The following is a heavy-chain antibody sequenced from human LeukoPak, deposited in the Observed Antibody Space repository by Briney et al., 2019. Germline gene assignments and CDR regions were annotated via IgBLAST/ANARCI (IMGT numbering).Heavy chain of an antibody. CDR1: GYTFTGYY. D-gene: IGHD2-2*01. CDR3: ARGRDIVVVPAALSPHWFDP. J-gene: IGHJ5*02. CDR2: INPNSGGT. Sequence: GASVKVSCEASGYTFTGYYMHWVRQAPGQGLEWMGWINPNSGGTNYAQKFQGRVTMTRDTSISTAYMELSRLRSDDTAVYYCARGRDIVVVPAALSPHWFDPWGQGTLVTVSS. V-gene: IGHV1-2*02.